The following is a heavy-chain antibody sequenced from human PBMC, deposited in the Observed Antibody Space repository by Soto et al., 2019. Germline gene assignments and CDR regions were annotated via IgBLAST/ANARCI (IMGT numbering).Heavy chain of an antibody. CDR1: GGTFSSYA. CDR2: IIPIFGTA. D-gene: IGHD5-12*01. CDR3: AIPSIEMATIGVFDY. J-gene: IGHJ4*02. V-gene: IGHV1-69*06. Sequence: SVKVSCKASGGTFSSYAISWVRQAPGQGLEWMGGIIPIFGTANYAQKFQGRVTITADKSTSTAYMELSSLRSEDTAVYYCAIPSIEMATIGVFDYWGQGTLVTVSS.